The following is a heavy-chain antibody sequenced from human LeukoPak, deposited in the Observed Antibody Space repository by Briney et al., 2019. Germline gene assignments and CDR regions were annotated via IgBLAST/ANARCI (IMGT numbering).Heavy chain of an antibody. CDR3: ARDLVPYSSSPGDYYYMDV. CDR1: GGTFSSYA. CDR2: IIPILGIA. Sequence: ASVKVSCKASGGTFSSYAISWVRQAPGQGLEWMGRIIPILGIANYAQKFQGRVTITADESTSTAYMELSSLRSEDTAVYYCARDLVPYSSSPGDYYYMDVWGKGTTVTVSS. V-gene: IGHV1-69*04. D-gene: IGHD6-6*01. J-gene: IGHJ6*03.